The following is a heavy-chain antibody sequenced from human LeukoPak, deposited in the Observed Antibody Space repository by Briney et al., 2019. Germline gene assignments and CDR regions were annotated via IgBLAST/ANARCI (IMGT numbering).Heavy chain of an antibody. CDR2: IYSGSNT. CDR1: GITFSSYD. D-gene: IGHD6-13*01. V-gene: IGHV3-53*01. Sequence: PGGSLRLSCVASGITFSSYDMTWVRQAPGKGLEWVSVIYSGSNTYYADSVKGRFTISRDNSKNTVYLQMNSLSAEDTAVYYCARGHADYSGSWYGRFDYWGQGTLVIVSS. CDR3: ARGHADYSGSWYGRFDY. J-gene: IGHJ4*02.